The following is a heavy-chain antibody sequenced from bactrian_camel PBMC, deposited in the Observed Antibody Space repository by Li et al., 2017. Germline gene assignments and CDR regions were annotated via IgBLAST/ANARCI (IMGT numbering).Heavy chain of an antibody. D-gene: IGHD7*01. V-gene: IGHV3S53*01. CDR1: KYTYSTYC. Sequence: HVQLVESGGGSVQAGESLRLSCAGSKYTYSTYCMGWYRQSLGKEHDYESRELVASISSDGTTTYADSVKGRVTISVDKNKNTMYLQMNGLKTEDTAVYYCQPAGRSYVDIACRASLGQGTQVTVSS. CDR2: ISSDGTT. J-gene: IGHJ4*01.